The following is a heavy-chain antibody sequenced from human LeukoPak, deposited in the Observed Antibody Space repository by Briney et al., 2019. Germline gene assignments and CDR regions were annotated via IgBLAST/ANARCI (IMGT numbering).Heavy chain of an antibody. CDR3: ARDRGYSDGSSDI. CDR1: GYTFINYA. V-gene: IGHV1-3*01. D-gene: IGHD5-18*01. J-gene: IGHJ3*02. Sequence: ASVKVSCKASGYTFINYAMHWVRQAPGHRLEWMGWINAGNGNTKFSQKFQGRVTITRDTSASTAYMQLSSLRSEDTAVYYCARDRGYSDGSSDIWGQGTMVTVSS. CDR2: INAGNGNT.